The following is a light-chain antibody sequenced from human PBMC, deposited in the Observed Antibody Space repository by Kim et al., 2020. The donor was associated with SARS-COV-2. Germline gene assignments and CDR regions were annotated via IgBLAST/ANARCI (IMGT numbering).Light chain of an antibody. CDR1: SSDVGSYNL. CDR3: CSYAGSSTYV. Sequence: GRPITISCTGTSSDVGSYNLVSWYQQHPGKAPRLMIYEVSKRPSGVSNRFSGSKSGNTASLTISGLQAEDEADYYCCSYAGSSTYVFGTGTKVTVL. V-gene: IGLV2-23*02. J-gene: IGLJ1*01. CDR2: EVS.